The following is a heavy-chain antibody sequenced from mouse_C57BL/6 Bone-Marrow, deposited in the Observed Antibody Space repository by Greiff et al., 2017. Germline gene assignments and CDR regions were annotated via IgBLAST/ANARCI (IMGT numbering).Heavy chain of an antibody. J-gene: IGHJ4*01. CDR2: ISSGGDYI. CDR3: TRSGQLRLYYYAMDY. D-gene: IGHD3-2*02. Sequence: EVQVVESGAGLVKPGGSLKLSCAASGFTFSSYAMSWVRQTPEKRLEWVAYISSGGDYIYYADTVKGRFTISRDNARNTLYLQMSSLKSEDTAMYYCTRSGQLRLYYYAMDYWCQGTSVTVSS. CDR1: GFTFSSYA. V-gene: IGHV5-9-1*02.